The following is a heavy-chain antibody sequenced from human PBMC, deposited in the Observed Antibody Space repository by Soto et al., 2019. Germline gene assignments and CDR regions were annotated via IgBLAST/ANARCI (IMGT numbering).Heavy chain of an antibody. J-gene: IGHJ4*02. CDR3: ARSRGASYGQIDY. CDR1: GFTFSSYS. D-gene: IGHD5-18*01. Sequence: PEGSLRLSCAASGFTFSSYSMNWVRQAPGKGLEWVSSISSSSSYIYYADSVKGRFTISRDNAKNSLYLQMNSLRAEDTAVYYCARSRGASYGQIDYWGQGTLVTVSS. CDR2: ISSSSSYI. V-gene: IGHV3-21*01.